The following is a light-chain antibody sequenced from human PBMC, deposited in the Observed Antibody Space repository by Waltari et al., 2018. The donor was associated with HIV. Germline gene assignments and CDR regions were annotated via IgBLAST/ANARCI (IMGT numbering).Light chain of an antibody. CDR3: SSYTSSSTWV. Sequence: QSALTQPASVSGSPGQSITISCTGTSSDVGGYNYVSWYPQHPGKAPQLIIYEVRNRPSAVSNRFSGSKSGNTASLTISGLQAADEADYYCSSYTSSSTWVFGGGTKLTVL. V-gene: IGLV2-14*01. CDR2: EVR. CDR1: SSDVGGYNY. J-gene: IGLJ3*02.